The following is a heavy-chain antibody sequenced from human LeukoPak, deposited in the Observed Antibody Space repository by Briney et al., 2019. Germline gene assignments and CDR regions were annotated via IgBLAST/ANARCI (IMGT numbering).Heavy chain of an antibody. CDR1: GYTFTSYG. D-gene: IGHD3-22*01. J-gene: IGHJ3*02. V-gene: IGHV1-18*01. CDR2: ISAYNGNT. Sequence: ASVKVSCKASGYTFTSYGISWVRQATGQGLGWIGWISAYNGNTNYAQKLQGRVTMTTDTSTSTAYMELRSLRSDDTAVYYCARVRGIIGSGYLSGDAFDIWGQGTMVTVSS. CDR3: ARVRGIIGSGYLSGDAFDI.